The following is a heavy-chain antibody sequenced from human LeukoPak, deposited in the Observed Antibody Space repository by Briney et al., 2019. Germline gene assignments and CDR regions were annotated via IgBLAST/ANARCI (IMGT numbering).Heavy chain of an antibody. D-gene: IGHD6-13*01. CDR3: ARGAQLTDY. CDR2: IGPDGGTT. J-gene: IGHJ4*02. Sequence: GGSLRLSCAASGFTFSTYGMHWVRQAPGKGLEYASGIGPDGGTTYYAKSVKGRFTISRDNSKNTVYLQMGSLRADDMAVYYCARGAQLTDYWGQGTLVTVSS. V-gene: IGHV3-64*01. CDR1: GFTFSTYG.